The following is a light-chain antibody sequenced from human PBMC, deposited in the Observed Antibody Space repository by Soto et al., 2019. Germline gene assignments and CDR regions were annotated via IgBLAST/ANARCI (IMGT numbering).Light chain of an antibody. V-gene: IGLV2-11*01. Sequence: QSALTQPRSVSGSPGQSVTISCTGTSSDVGGYNYVSWYQQYPGKAPTLIIYDVSKRPSGVPDRFSGSKSGNTASLTISGLQAEDEADYYCCSYAGTSTLWVFGGGTQLTVL. CDR3: CSYAGTSTLWV. CDR2: DVS. CDR1: SSDVGGYNY. J-gene: IGLJ7*01.